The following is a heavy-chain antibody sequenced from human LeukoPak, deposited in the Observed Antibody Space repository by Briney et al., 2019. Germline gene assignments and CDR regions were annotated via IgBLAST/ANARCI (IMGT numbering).Heavy chain of an antibody. Sequence: TGGSLRLSCAASGFTVSSNYMSWVRQAPGKGLEWVSAISGSGGSTYYADSVKGRFTISRDNSKNTLYLQMNSLRAEDTAVYYCAKDISSGRVSVYWGQGTLVTVSS. CDR2: ISGSGGST. D-gene: IGHD6-19*01. CDR1: GFTVSSNY. CDR3: AKDISSGRVSVY. V-gene: IGHV3-23*01. J-gene: IGHJ4*02.